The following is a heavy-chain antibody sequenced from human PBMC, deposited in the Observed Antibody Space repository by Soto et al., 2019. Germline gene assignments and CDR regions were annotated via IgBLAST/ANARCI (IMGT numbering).Heavy chain of an antibody. CDR1: GFTFSSYA. CDR2: ISYDGSNK. D-gene: IGHD3-22*01. CDR3: ARDGPTYYYDSSGYYYGFDY. Sequence: GGSLRLSCAASGFTFSSYAMHWVRQAPGKGLEWVAVISYDGSNKYYADSVKGRFTVSRDNSKNTLYLQMNSLRAEDTAVYYCARDGPTYYYDSSGYYYGFDYWGQGTLVTVSS. J-gene: IGHJ4*02. V-gene: IGHV3-30-3*01.